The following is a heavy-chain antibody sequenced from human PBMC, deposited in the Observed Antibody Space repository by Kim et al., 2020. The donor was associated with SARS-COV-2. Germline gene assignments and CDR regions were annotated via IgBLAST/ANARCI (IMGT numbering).Heavy chain of an antibody. Sequence: GVSLRLSCAASGFTFSSYWMSWVRQAPGKGLEWVANIKQDGSEKYYVDSVKGRFTISRDNAKNSLYLQMNSLRAEDTAVYYCARDGDVGVSGIVGASDAFDIWGQGTMVTVSS. D-gene: IGHD1-26*01. J-gene: IGHJ3*02. CDR2: IKQDGSEK. CDR3: ARDGDVGVSGIVGASDAFDI. CDR1: GFTFSSYW. V-gene: IGHV3-7*01.